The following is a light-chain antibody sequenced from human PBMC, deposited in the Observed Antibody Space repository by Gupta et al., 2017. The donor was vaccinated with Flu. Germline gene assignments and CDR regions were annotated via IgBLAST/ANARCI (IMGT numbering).Light chain of an antibody. Sequence: QSVLTQPPSVSGTPGQRVTISCSGSSSNIGSNTVNWYQQLPGTAPKLLMYSSNQRPSGVPDRFSVSKSGTSASLAISGLQSEDVADYYCAAWDDSRNGPMFGGGTKLTVL. J-gene: IGLJ3*02. CDR2: SSN. V-gene: IGLV1-44*01. CDR1: SSNIGSNT. CDR3: AAWDDSRNGPM.